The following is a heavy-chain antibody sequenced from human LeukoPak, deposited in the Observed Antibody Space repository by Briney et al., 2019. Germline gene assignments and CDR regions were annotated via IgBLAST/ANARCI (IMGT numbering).Heavy chain of an antibody. Sequence: TLSLICALSGGSISSGGYSWSWIPQPPGKGLEWFGYIYHSGRTYYNPSLKSRVTISVDRSKNQFSLKLRSVTAADTAVYYCARVTHSGFDYWGQGTLVTVSS. J-gene: IGHJ4*02. CDR3: ARVTHSGFDY. D-gene: IGHD6-19*01. CDR1: GGSISSGGYS. V-gene: IGHV4-30-2*01. CDR2: IYHSGRT.